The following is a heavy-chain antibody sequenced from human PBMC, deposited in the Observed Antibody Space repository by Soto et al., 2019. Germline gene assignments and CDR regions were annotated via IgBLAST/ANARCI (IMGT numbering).Heavy chain of an antibody. CDR2: IYYSGST. CDR3: ASWETYYYGSGSYYNAHYYYGMDV. V-gene: IGHV4-39*01. CDR1: GGSISSSSYY. Sequence: SETLSLTCTVSGGSISSSSYYWGWIRQPPGKGLEWIRSIYYSGSTYYNPSLKSRVTISVDTSKNQFSLKRSSVTAADTAVYYCASWETYYYGSGSYYNAHYYYGMDVWGQGTTVTVSS. D-gene: IGHD3-10*01. J-gene: IGHJ6*02.